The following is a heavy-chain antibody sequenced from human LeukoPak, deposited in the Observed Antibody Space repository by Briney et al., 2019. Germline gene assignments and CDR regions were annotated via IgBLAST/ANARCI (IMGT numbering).Heavy chain of an antibody. J-gene: IGHJ4*02. CDR3: AREEVVDGSKFLDY. CDR2: IYYSGST. CDR1: GDSISSYY. Sequence: SETLSLTCTVSGDSISSYYWSWIRQPPGKGLEWIGYIYYSGSTNYNPSLKSRVTISVDTSKNQFSLKLSSVTAADAAVYYCAREEVVDGSKFLDYWGQGTLATVSS. D-gene: IGHD5-24*01. V-gene: IGHV4-59*01.